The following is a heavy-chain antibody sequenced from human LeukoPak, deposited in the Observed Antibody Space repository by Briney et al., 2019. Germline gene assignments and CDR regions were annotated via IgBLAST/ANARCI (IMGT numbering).Heavy chain of an antibody. Sequence: GGSLRLSCAASGFTFSSYWMSWVRQAPGKGLEWVANIKQDGSEKYYVDSVKGRFTISRDNAKNSLYLQMNSLRAEDTAVYYCAKDVNIVVVPAASIDYWGQGTLVTVSS. V-gene: IGHV3-7*01. CDR1: GFTFSSYW. J-gene: IGHJ4*02. D-gene: IGHD2-2*01. CDR2: IKQDGSEK. CDR3: AKDVNIVVVPAASIDY.